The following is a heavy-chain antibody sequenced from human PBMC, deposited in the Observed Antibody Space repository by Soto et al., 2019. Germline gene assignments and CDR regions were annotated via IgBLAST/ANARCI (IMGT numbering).Heavy chain of an antibody. CDR1: GFDFTNSW. Sequence: EVQLVESGGGLVQPGGSLRLSCAASGFDFTNSWMHWVRQAPGKGLVWVSHVNSDGSITTYADSVKGRFTISRDNAKNTVYLQMNSLRVEDTAVYYCTRDQIYSSAVWGQGTLVTVSS. J-gene: IGHJ4*02. CDR2: VNSDGSIT. D-gene: IGHD4-4*01. CDR3: TRDQIYSSAV. V-gene: IGHV3-74*01.